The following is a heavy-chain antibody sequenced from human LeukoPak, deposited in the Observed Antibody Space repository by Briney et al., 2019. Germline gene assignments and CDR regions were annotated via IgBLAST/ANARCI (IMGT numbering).Heavy chain of an antibody. J-gene: IGHJ4*02. Sequence: PGGSLRLSCAVSGFTVSSNYMSWVRQARGKGLEWVSLIHSGGTTDYADSVKDRFTISRDYSKNTVNLQINSLRAEDTAVYYCARERRYCSGDNCYSGLDYWGQGTLVTVSS. CDR1: GFTVSSNY. V-gene: IGHV3-53*01. CDR2: IHSGGTT. D-gene: IGHD2-15*01. CDR3: ARERRYCSGDNCYSGLDY.